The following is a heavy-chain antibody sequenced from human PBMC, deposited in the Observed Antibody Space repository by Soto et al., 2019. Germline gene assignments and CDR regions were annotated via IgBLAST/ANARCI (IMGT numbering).Heavy chain of an antibody. CDR3: AKKGGGASIDFWRANWFDP. D-gene: IGHD3-3*01. Sequence: QVQLVQSGAVVKKPGSSVTVSCKASGGMFSDYTISWVRQAPGQGLEWMGGIIPIFGGPHYAQKFQGRVTITADKPTGAFYLELRVLTSEETAVYYYAKKGGGASIDFWRANWFDPWGQGTLVTVSS. J-gene: IGHJ5*02. CDR2: IIPIFGGP. CDR1: GGMFSDYT. V-gene: IGHV1-69*06.